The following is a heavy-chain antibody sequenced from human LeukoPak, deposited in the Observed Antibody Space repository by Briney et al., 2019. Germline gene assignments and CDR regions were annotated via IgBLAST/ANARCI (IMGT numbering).Heavy chain of an antibody. J-gene: IGHJ4*02. Sequence: GGSLRLSCEVSGFTFSSNAMHWVRQAPGKGLEWVAVISCDGSNKNFADSVKGRFTVSRDNSKHTLYLHMNSLRSDDTAMYYCATGGKFDFWSGYHIDNWGQGTLVTVSS. CDR3: ATGGKFDFWSGYHIDN. D-gene: IGHD3-3*01. V-gene: IGHV3-30*04. CDR2: ISCDGSNK. CDR1: GFTFSSNA.